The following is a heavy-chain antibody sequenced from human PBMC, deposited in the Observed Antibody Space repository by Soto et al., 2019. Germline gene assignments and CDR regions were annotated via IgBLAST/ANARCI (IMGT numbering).Heavy chain of an antibody. CDR2: IKGKPDGGAT. V-gene: IGHV3-15*01. Sequence: GGSLRLSCAASGITFNTAWLTWVRQAPGEGLEWVGRIKGKPDGGATDYAAPVEGRFTISRDDSQNTVFLQMNSLKTDDTAVYYCTAGSPFNYWGPGTLVTVSS. CDR1: GITFNTAW. CDR3: TAGSPFNY. J-gene: IGHJ4*02.